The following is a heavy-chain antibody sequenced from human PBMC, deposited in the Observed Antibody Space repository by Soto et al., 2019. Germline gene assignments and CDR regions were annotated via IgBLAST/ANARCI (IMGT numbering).Heavy chain of an antibody. Sequence: GGSLRLSCAASGFTFNSNWMDWVRQAPGKGLEWVANINQDGSEKNYVDSVKGRFTISRDNAKNSLYLQMSSLTAEDSALYYCSKSLDYWGQGALVTVSS. J-gene: IGHJ4*02. CDR2: INQDGSEK. V-gene: IGHV3-7*01. CDR3: SKSLDY. CDR1: GFTFNSNW.